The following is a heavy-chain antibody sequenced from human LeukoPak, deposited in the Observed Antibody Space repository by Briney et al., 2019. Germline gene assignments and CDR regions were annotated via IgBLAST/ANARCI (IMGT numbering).Heavy chain of an antibody. CDR1: GVTFSTFE. D-gene: IGHD2-15*01. CDR3: ARRYCSGGTCYVDY. CDR2: ISSSGSTI. V-gene: IGHV3-48*03. J-gene: IGHJ4*02. Sequence: GGSLRLSCAASGVTFSTFEVNWVRQAPGKGLEWVSFISSSGSTIFYADSVKGRFTISRDNSMNTLYLQMNSLRAEDTAVYYCARRYCSGGTCYVDYWGQGTLVTVSS.